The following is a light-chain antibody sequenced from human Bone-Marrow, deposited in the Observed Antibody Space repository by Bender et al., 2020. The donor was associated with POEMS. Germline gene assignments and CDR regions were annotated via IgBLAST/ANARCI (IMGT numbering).Light chain of an antibody. CDR1: NIGSKS. Sequence: SYVLTQPPSVSVAPGQTATITCGGNNIGSKSVHWYQQKPGQAPVLVVYDDSDRPSGIPERISGSNSGNTATLTISSVEAGDEADYYCQVWESTTDHHVVFGGGTKLTVL. CDR2: DDS. J-gene: IGLJ2*01. V-gene: IGLV3-21*02. CDR3: QVWESTTDHHVV.